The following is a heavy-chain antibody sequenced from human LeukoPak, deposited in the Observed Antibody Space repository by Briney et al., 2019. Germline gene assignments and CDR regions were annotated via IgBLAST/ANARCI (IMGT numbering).Heavy chain of an antibody. CDR2: IRYDGSNK. V-gene: IGHV3-30*02. CDR1: GFTFSSYG. CDR3: ARAWERWLHQEEYFQH. Sequence: GGSLRLSCAASGFTFSSYGMHWVRQAPGKGLEWVAFIRYDGSNKYYADSVKGRFTISRDNSKNTLYLQMNSLRAEDTAVYYCARAWERWLHQEEYFQHWGQGTLVTVSS. J-gene: IGHJ1*01. D-gene: IGHD5-24*01.